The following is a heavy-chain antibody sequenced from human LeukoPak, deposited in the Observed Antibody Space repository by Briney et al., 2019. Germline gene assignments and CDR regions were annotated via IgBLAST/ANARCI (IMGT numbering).Heavy chain of an antibody. J-gene: IGHJ6*02. CDR2: ISSSSSYI. V-gene: IGHV3-21*01. Sequence: GGSLRLSCAASGFTFSSYSMNWVRQAPGKGLEWVSSISSSSSYIYYADSVKGRFTISRDNAKNSLYLKMNSLRAEDTAVYYCARGDPQYHGMDVWGQGTTVTVSS. CDR3: ARGDPQYHGMDV. CDR1: GFTFSSYS.